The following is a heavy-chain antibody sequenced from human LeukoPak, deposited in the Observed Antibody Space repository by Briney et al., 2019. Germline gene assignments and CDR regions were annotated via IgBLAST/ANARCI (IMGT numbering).Heavy chain of an antibody. D-gene: IGHD2-15*01. J-gene: IGHJ4*02. CDR1: GGTFSSYA. V-gene: IGHV1-69*04. CDR2: IIPILGIA. Sequence: ASVKVSCTASGGTFSSYAISWVRQAPGQGLEWMGRIIPILGIANYAQKFQGRVTITADKSTSTAYMELSSLRSEDTAVYYCARDLMPYCSGGSCSPSLDYWGQGTLVTVSS. CDR3: ARDLMPYCSGGSCSPSLDY.